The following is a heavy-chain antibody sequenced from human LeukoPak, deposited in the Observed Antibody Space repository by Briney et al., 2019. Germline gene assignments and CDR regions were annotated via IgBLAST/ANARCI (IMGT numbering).Heavy chain of an antibody. V-gene: IGHV6-1*01. D-gene: IGHD6-13*01. CDR1: GDSVSSNSAA. J-gene: IGHJ4*02. CDR2: TYYRSKWYN. CDR3: ARDRVSSSWYFSPYFDY. Sequence: SQTLSLTCAISGDSVSSNSAAWTRIRQSPSRGLEWLGRTYYRSKWYNDYAVSVKSRITINPDTSKNQFSLQLNSVTPEDTAVYYCARDRVSSSWYFSPYFDYWGQGTLVTVSS.